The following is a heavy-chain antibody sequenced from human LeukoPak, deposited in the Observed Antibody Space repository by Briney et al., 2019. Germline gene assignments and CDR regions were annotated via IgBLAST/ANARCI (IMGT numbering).Heavy chain of an antibody. CDR1: GFTFSNYD. CDR2: IDTAGDT. D-gene: IGHD2-2*01. J-gene: IGHJ6*02. CDR3: ARGSCSSSSCYERLNGLDV. V-gene: IGHV3-13*01. Sequence: GGSLRLSCAASGFTFSNYDVHWVRQATGKGLEWVSSIDTAGDTYYPGSVKGRFTISRENAKKSFYLQMNSLRAGDTAVYYCARGSCSSSSCYERLNGLDVWGQGTTVTVSS.